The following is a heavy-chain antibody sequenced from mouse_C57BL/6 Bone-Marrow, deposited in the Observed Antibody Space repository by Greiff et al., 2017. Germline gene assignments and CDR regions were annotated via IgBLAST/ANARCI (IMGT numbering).Heavy chain of an antibody. CDR2: IDPSDSET. V-gene: IGHV1-52*01. J-gene: IGHJ4*01. Sequence: VQLQQPGAELVRPGSSVKLSCKASGYTFTSSWMHWVKQRPIQGLEWIGNIDPSDSETHYNQKFKDKATLTVDNSSSQAYMQRSSLTSEDSAVYYCARGPYDAMDYWGQGTSVTVAS. CDR1: GYTFTSSW. CDR3: ARGPYDAMDY.